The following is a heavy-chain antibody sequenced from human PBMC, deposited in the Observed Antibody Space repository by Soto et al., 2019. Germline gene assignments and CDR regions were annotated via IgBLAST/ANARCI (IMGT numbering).Heavy chain of an antibody. J-gene: IGHJ6*02. CDR3: TRFDYDSDYYYGMDV. D-gene: IGHD4-17*01. CDR1: GFSFSDYQ. Sequence: PGGSLRLSCAASGFSFSDYQMNWVRQAPGKGLEWILYFSSRDNTIFYADSVKGRFTVSRDDANNSLFLQMDNLRTEDTAVYYCTRFDYDSDYYYGMDVWGQGTSVTVSS. CDR2: FSSRDNTI. V-gene: IGHV3-48*03.